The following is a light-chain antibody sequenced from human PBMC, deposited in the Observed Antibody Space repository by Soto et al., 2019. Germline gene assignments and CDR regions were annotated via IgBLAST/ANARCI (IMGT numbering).Light chain of an antibody. V-gene: IGKV3-20*01. CDR1: QSVSSRR. J-gene: IGKJ5*01. CDR2: GAS. Sequence: IVLTQSPCTLSLSTGERATLSCRASQSVSSRRLAWYQQKPGQAPRLLIYGASSRATGIPERFSGSGSGTDFTLTIGRLEPQDSAMYYCQQYVISVTFGQGTRLEIK. CDR3: QQYVISVT.